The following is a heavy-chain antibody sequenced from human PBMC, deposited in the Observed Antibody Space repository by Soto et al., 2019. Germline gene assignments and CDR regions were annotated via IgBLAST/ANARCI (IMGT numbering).Heavy chain of an antibody. CDR1: GYSFTSYW. D-gene: IGHD6-6*01. Sequence: GESLKISCKGSGYSFTSYWISWVRQMPGKGLEWMGRIDPSDSYTNYSPSFQGHVTISADKSISTAYLQWSSLKASDTAMYYCARHASIAARTGYYYYYGMDVWGQGTTVTSP. CDR2: IDPSDSYT. J-gene: IGHJ6*02. V-gene: IGHV5-10-1*01. CDR3: ARHASIAARTGYYYYYGMDV.